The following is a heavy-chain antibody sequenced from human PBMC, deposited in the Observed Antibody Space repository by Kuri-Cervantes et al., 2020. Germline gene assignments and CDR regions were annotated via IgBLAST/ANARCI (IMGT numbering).Heavy chain of an antibody. V-gene: IGHV3-30-3*01. CDR3: SRGARYYYMDV. Sequence: GGSLRLSCAASGFTFSSYAMHWVRQAPGKGLEWVAGISYDGSNKYYADSVKGRFTISRDKSKSTLYLQMNSLRAEDTAVYYCSRGARYYYMDVWGKGTTVTVSS. J-gene: IGHJ6*03. CDR2: ISYDGSNK. CDR1: GFTFSSYA.